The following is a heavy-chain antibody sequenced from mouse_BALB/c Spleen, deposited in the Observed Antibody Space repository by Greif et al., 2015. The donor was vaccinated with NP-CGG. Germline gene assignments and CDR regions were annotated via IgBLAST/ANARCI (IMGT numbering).Heavy chain of an antibody. CDR1: GFTFSDFY. CDR3: ARDYYGSSYWYFDV. CDR2: SRNKANDYTT. V-gene: IGHV7-1*02. D-gene: IGHD1-1*01. Sequence: EVMLVESGGGLVQPGGSLRLSCATSGFTFSDFYMEWVRQPPGKRLEWIAASRNKANDYTTEYSASVKGRFTVSRDTSQSILYLQMNALRAEDTAIYYCARDYYGSSYWYFDVWGAGTTVTVSS. J-gene: IGHJ1*01.